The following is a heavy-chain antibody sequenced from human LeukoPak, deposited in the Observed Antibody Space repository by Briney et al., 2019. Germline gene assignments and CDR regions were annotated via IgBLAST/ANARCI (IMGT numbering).Heavy chain of an antibody. CDR3: ARVSSDTGFWSGSVYYFDY. J-gene: IGHJ4*02. CDR2: INSDGSST. D-gene: IGHD3-3*01. V-gene: IGHV3-74*01. Sequence: GGSLRLSCAASGFTFSSYWMHWDRQAPGKGLVWVSRINSDGSSTSYADSVKGRFTISRDNSKNTLYLQMNSLRAEDTAVYYCARVSSDTGFWSGSVYYFDYWGQGTLVTVSS. CDR1: GFTFSSYW.